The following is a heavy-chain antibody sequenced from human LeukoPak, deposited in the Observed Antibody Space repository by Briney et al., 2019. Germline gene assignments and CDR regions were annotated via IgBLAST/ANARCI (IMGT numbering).Heavy chain of an antibody. CDR3: ARIRSRKWGFDY. Sequence: SETLSLTCTVSGGSISSSSYYWGWIRQPPGEGLEWIGEINHTGSTNYNPSLKSRVTISVDTSNNQFSLKLTSVTAADTAVYFCARIRSRKWGFDYWGQGTLVTVSS. V-gene: IGHV4-39*07. CDR1: GGSISSSSYY. CDR2: INHTGST. J-gene: IGHJ4*02. D-gene: IGHD6-13*01.